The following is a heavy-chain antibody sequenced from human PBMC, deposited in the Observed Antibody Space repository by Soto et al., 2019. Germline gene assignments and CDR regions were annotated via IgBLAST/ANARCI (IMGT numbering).Heavy chain of an antibody. D-gene: IGHD5-18*01. V-gene: IGHV4-30-4*01. J-gene: IGHJ4*02. CDR3: ASNSYGFTFYDY. Sequence: QVQLQESGPGLVKPSQTLSLTCTVSGGSISSGDYYWSWFRQPPGKGLEWIGYIDYRGSTYYNPSLQGRVRISVDASTDQFSLKLSSVTAADTAVYYCASNSYGFTFYDYRGQGTLVTVSS. CDR1: GGSISSGDYY. CDR2: IDYRGST.